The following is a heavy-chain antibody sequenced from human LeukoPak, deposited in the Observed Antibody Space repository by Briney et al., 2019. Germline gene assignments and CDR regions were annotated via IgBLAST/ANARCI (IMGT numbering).Heavy chain of an antibody. J-gene: IGHJ4*02. Sequence: GGSLRLSCAASGFTFSSYAMSWVRQAPGKGLEWVSAISGSGGSTYYADSVKGRFTISRDNSKNNMYLQMNSLRAEDTAVYYCAKDPRAWTYYYGSSGYYFDYWGQGTLVTVSS. CDR2: ISGSGGST. CDR3: AKDPRAWTYYYGSSGYYFDY. V-gene: IGHV3-23*01. D-gene: IGHD3-22*01. CDR1: GFTFSSYA.